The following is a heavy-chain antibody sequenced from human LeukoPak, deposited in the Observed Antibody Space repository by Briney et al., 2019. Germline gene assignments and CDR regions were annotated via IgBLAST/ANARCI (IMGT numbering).Heavy chain of an antibody. D-gene: IGHD2-15*01. CDR3: ASVGYCSGGSCYGFDY. V-gene: IGHV3-21*01. J-gene: IGHJ4*02. CDR2: ISSSSSYI. CDR1: GFTFSSYS. Sequence: PGGSLRLSCAASGFTFSSYSMNWVRQAPGKGLEWVSSISSSSSYIYYADSVKGRFTISRDNAKNSLYLQMNSLRAEDTAVYYCASVGYCSGGSCYGFDYWGQGTLVTVSS.